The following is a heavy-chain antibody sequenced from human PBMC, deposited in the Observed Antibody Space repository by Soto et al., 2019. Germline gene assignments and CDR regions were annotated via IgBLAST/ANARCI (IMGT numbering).Heavy chain of an antibody. V-gene: IGHV1-24*01. CDR2: FDPEDGKT. CDR3: ATDLRRYTSGWNNFDY. J-gene: IGHJ4*02. Sequence: ASVKVSCKVPGYTLTELSMHWVRQAPGKGLEWMGGFDPEDGKTIYAQKFQGRVTMTEDTSAHTLYMELSSLRSEDTAVYYCATDLRRYTSGWNNFDYWGQGTPVTVSS. CDR1: GYTLTELS. D-gene: IGHD6-19*01.